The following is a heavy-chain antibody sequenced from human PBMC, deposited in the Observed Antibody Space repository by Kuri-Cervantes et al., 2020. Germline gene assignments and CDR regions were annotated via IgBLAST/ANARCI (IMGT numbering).Heavy chain of an antibody. V-gene: IGHV4-34*01. J-gene: IGHJ4*02. CDR3: ARGPYCSGGNCYSGWGF. D-gene: IGHD2-15*01. CDR2: INHSGST. Sequence: ESLKISCAVYGGSFSGYYWSWIRQPPGKGLEWIGEINHSGSTNYNPSLKSRVTISVDTSKNQFSLILTSVTAADTAVYYCARGPYCSGGNCYSGWGFWGQGTLVTVSS. CDR1: GGSFSGYY.